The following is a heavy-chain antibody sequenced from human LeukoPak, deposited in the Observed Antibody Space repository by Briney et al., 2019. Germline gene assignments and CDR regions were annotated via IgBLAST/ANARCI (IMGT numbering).Heavy chain of an antibody. V-gene: IGHV4-59*08. CDR3: ARMISSGWRRGDAFDI. D-gene: IGHD6-19*01. CDR2: IYYSGST. Sequence: SETLSLTCTVSGGSISSYYWSWVRQPPGEGREWIGYIYYSGSTNYNPSLKSRVTISVDTSKNQFSLKLSSVTAADTAVYYCARMISSGWRRGDAFDIWGQGTMVTVSS. CDR1: GGSISSYY. J-gene: IGHJ3*02.